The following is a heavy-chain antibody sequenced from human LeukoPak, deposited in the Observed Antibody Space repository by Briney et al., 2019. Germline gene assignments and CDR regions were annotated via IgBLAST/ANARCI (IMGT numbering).Heavy chain of an antibody. D-gene: IGHD5-24*01. Sequence: GGSLRLSCAVSGIPFSSYWMDWVRQAPGKGLEWVANVNEDGSEQNYLDSVKGRFTISRDNAKNSVYLQMNNLRVEETAVYYCARGRGWIDPWGQGTLVTVSS. CDR3: ARGRGWIDP. CDR2: VNEDGSEQ. J-gene: IGHJ5*02. V-gene: IGHV3-7*01. CDR1: GIPFSSYW.